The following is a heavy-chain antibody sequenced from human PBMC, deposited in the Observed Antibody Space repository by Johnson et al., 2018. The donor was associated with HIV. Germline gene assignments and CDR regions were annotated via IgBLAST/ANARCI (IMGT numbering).Heavy chain of an antibody. D-gene: IGHD5-12*01. Sequence: QVQLVESGGGLIQPGGSLRLSCAASGFTVSSNYMSWVRQAPGKGLEWVAVIWYDGSNKYYADSVKGRFTISRDNSKNTLYLQMNSLRAGDTAVYYCAREGGGYDGKGAFDIWGQGTMVTVSS. V-gene: IGHV3-33*08. J-gene: IGHJ3*02. CDR3: AREGGGYDGKGAFDI. CDR1: GFTVSSNY. CDR2: IWYDGSNK.